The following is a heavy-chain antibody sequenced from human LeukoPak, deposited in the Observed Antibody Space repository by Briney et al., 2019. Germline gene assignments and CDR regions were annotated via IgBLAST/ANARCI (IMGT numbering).Heavy chain of an antibody. CDR1: GFTFSSYA. CDR2: ISGSGGST. Sequence: GGSLRLSCAASGFTFSSYAMSWVRQAPGKGLEWVSAISGSGGSTYYADSVKGRFTISRDSSKNTLYLQMNSLRAEDTAVYYCARDPYDSSGPDAFDIWGQGTMVTVSS. V-gene: IGHV3-23*01. J-gene: IGHJ3*02. D-gene: IGHD3-22*01. CDR3: ARDPYDSSGPDAFDI.